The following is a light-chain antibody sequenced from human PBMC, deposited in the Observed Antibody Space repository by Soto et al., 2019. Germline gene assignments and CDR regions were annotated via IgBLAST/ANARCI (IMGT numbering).Light chain of an antibody. CDR2: RNN. V-gene: IGLV1-47*01. CDR3: ATWDDSLNGFYV. J-gene: IGLJ1*01. Sequence: QSVLTQPPSVSGAPGQRVTISCTGSSSDIGAGYRVRWYQQVPGTAPKDLIYRNNQRPSGVPDRFSGSKSGTSASLAISGLRSDDEADYFCATWDDSLNGFYVFGTGTKLTVL. CDR1: SSDIGAGYR.